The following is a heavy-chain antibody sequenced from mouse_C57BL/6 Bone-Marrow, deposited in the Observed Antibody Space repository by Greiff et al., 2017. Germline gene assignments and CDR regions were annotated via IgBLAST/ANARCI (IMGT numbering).Heavy chain of an antibody. J-gene: IGHJ3*01. CDR3: AREGLRRRGFAY. CDR2: IYPGGGYT. V-gene: IGHV1-63*01. CDR1: GYTFTNYW. D-gene: IGHD2-4*01. Sequence: VKLMESGAELVRPGTSVKMSCKASGYTFTNYWIGWVKQRPGHGLEWIGDIYPGGGYTNYNEKFKGKATLTADKSSNTAYMQFSSLTSEETAIYYCAREGLRRRGFAYWGQGTLVTVSA.